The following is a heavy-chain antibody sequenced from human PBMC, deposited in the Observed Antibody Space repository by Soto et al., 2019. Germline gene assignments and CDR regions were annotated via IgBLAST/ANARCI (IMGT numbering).Heavy chain of an antibody. V-gene: IGHV3-21*01. J-gene: IGHJ4*02. Sequence: GGSLRLSCAASGFTFSAYSMSWVRQAPGKGLEWVSSITSRSDYIYYADSLKGRFTISRDNTKNSLYLQMHSLRAEDTAFYYCARIDGYTYPNDYWGQGTLVTVSS. CDR2: ITSRSDYI. CDR3: ARIDGYTYPNDY. CDR1: GFTFSAYS. D-gene: IGHD5-12*01.